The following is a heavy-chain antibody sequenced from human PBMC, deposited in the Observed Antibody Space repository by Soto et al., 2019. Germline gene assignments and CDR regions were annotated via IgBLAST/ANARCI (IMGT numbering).Heavy chain of an antibody. CDR3: ARSGSGSYYNPNRYFDY. CDR2: INHSGST. Sequence: SETLSLTCAVYGGSFSGYYWSWIRQPPGKGLEWIGEINHSGSTNYNPSLKSRVTISVDMSKNQFSLKLSSVTAADTAVYYCARSGSGSYYNPNRYFDYWGQGTLVTVSS. J-gene: IGHJ4*02. V-gene: IGHV4-34*01. D-gene: IGHD3-10*01. CDR1: GGSFSGYY.